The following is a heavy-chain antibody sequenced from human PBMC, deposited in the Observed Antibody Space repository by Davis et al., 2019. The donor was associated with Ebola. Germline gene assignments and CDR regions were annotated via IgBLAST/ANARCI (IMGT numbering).Heavy chain of an antibody. D-gene: IGHD3-22*01. CDR3: ARSSYYYDSSGYYSLRGDL. CDR2: IYYSGST. J-gene: IGHJ4*02. V-gene: IGHV4-39*07. Sequence: TFSSYAMSWVRQPPGKGLEWIGSIYYSGSTYYNPSLKSRVTISVDKSKNQFSLKLSSVTAADTAVYYCARSSYYYDSSGYYSLRGDLWGQGTLVTVSS. CDR1: TFSSYA.